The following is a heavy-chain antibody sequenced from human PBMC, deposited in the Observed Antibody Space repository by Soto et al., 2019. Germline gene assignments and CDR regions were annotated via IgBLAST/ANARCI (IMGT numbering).Heavy chain of an antibody. J-gene: IGHJ4*02. CDR1: GFTFSSYA. CDR2: ISGSGGST. D-gene: IGHD3-10*01. Sequence: GGSLRLSCAASGFTFSSYAMSWVRQAPGKGLEWVSAISGSGGSTYYADSVKGGFTISRDNSKNTLYLQMNSLGAEDTAVYYCAKESRLIYGSGSYYRSFEFDYWGQRTLVTVSS. CDR3: AKESRLIYGSGSYYRSFEFDY. V-gene: IGHV3-23*01.